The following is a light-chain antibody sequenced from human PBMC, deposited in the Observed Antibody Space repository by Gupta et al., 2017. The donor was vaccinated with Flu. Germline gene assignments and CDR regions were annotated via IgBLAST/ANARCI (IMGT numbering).Light chain of an antibody. Sequence: GDRVTITCRASQGISSYLAVYQQKPGKAPKLLIYAASTLQSGVPSRFSGSGSGTEFTLTISSLQPEDFATYYCQQLNSYPRTFGQGTKVEIK. CDR1: QGISSY. J-gene: IGKJ1*01. CDR3: QQLNSYPRT. V-gene: IGKV1-9*01. CDR2: AAS.